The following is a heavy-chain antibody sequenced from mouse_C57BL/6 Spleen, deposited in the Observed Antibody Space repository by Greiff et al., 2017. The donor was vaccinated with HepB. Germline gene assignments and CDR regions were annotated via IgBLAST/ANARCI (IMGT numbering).Heavy chain of an antibody. CDR3: ERKELDYSNFVDYAMDY. CDR1: GFTFNTYA. Sequence: EVKLVESGGGLVQPKGSLKLSCAASGFTFNTYAMHWVRQAPGKGLEWVARIRSKSSNYATYYADSMKDRFTLSRDDSQSMLYLHMNNLKTEYTAVYYCERKELDYSNFVDYAMDYWGQGTSVTVSS. J-gene: IGHJ4*01. V-gene: IGHV10-3*01. D-gene: IGHD2-5*01. CDR2: IRSKSSNYAT.